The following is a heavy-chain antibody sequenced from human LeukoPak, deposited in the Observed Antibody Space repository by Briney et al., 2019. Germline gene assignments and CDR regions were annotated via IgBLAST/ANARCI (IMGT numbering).Heavy chain of an antibody. CDR1: GYSFTSYW. CDR2: IYPGDSDT. CDR3: ARPGLYYYGSGSPDAFDI. Sequence: GESLKISCKGSGYSFTSYWIGWVRQMPGKGLEWMGIIYPGDSDTRYSPSFQGQVTISADKSISTAYLQWSSLKASDTAMYYCARPGLYYYGSGSPDAFDIWGQGTMVTVSS. V-gene: IGHV5-51*01. J-gene: IGHJ3*02. D-gene: IGHD3-10*01.